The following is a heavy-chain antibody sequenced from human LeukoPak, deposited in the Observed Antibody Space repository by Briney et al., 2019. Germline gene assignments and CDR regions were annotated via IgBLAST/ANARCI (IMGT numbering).Heavy chain of an antibody. Sequence: PGVSLRLSCAASGFTFSNYWMAWVRQAPGKGLEWVSYISDSGSTIYPADSVKGRFTISRDNAKNSLYLQMNSLRAEDTAVYYCVRASSRTYDFDYWGQGTLVTVSS. D-gene: IGHD3-22*01. V-gene: IGHV3-11*01. CDR2: ISDSGSTI. CDR3: VRASSRTYDFDY. CDR1: GFTFSNYW. J-gene: IGHJ4*02.